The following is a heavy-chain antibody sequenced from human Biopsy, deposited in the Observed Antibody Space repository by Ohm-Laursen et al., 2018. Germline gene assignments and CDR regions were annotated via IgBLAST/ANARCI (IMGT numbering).Heavy chain of an antibody. Sequence: SLRLSCAASGFTFNVYSIVWVRQAPGKGLEWVSPISSCISSTYYADSVKGRVTISRDNANNSVSLQMNNLRVDDTAVYYCARWYGDLFYYYNGMDVWGQGTTVTVSS. V-gene: IGHV3-21*01. CDR3: ARWYGDLFYYYNGMDV. CDR1: GFTFNVYS. D-gene: IGHD3-10*01. CDR2: ISSCISST. J-gene: IGHJ6*02.